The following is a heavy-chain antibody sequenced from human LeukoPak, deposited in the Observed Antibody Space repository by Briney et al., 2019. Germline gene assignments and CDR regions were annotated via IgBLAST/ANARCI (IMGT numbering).Heavy chain of an antibody. Sequence: GGSLRLSCAASGFSFSNYAMSWVRQAPGKGLEWVSLIVSSSGSTFYADSVKGRFTISRDNSKNTLYLQMSSLRAEDTAVYYCAKGAYDYVELGYFDYWGQGTLVTVSS. J-gene: IGHJ4*02. V-gene: IGHV3-23*01. D-gene: IGHD5-12*01. CDR1: GFSFSNYA. CDR2: IVSSSGST. CDR3: AKGAYDYVELGYFDY.